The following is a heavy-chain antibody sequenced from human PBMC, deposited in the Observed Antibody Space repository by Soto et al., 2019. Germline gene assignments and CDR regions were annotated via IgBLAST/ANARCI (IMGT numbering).Heavy chain of an antibody. CDR2: ISGSGGST. Sequence: VGSLRLSCASSVFTFSSYAMSCVRHSPGKWLEWVSAISGSGGSTYYADSVKGRFTISRDNSKNTLYLQMNSLRAEDTAVYYCAKDGSDSNDIYSYYGMEVLGQGTTVIVSS. J-gene: IGHJ6*01. D-gene: IGHD4-4*01. V-gene: IGHV3-23*01. CDR3: AKDGSDSNDIYSYYGMEV. CDR1: VFTFSSYA.